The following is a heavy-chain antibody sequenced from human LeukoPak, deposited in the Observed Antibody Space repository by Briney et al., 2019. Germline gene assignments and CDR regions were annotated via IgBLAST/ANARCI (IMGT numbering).Heavy chain of an antibody. Sequence: GGSLRLSCAASGFTVSRIFMSWVRQAPGKGLEWVSVIYSSGNTYYADSAKGRFTISRDNAKNSLYLQMNSLRAEDTAVYYCARDQMYYYDSSGPSWGQGTLVTVSS. CDR1: GFTVSRIF. V-gene: IGHV3-66*01. D-gene: IGHD3-22*01. J-gene: IGHJ5*02. CDR2: IYSSGNT. CDR3: ARDQMYYYDSSGPS.